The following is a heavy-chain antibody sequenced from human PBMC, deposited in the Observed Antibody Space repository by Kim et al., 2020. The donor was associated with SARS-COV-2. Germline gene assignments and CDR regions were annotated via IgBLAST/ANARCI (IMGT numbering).Heavy chain of an antibody. Sequence: ASVKVSCKASGYTFTSYGISWVRQAPGQGLEWMGWISAYNGNTNYAQKLQGRVTMTTDTSTSTAYMELRSLRSDDTAVYYCARDLLFSNTDDFWSGPSHGGEYGMDVWGQGTTVTVSS. CDR3: ARDLLFSNTDDFWSGPSHGGEYGMDV. CDR1: GYTFTSYG. J-gene: IGHJ6*02. V-gene: IGHV1-18*04. CDR2: ISAYNGNT. D-gene: IGHD3-3*01.